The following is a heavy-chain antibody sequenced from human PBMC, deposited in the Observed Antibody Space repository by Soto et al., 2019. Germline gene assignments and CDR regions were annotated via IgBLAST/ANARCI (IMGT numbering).Heavy chain of an antibody. Sequence: HLQLQVSGPGLVKPTEILSLNCTVSGVSISSGNYYWGWVRQSPGKGLEWIGSIYHTGSTYDNPSLNSRVTISVDTSKNQFSLNLRSVTAADTAVYYCEHDYNRGMDVWGQGTTVTVSS. CDR3: EHDYNRGMDV. CDR2: IYHTGST. V-gene: IGHV4-39*01. CDR1: GVSISSGNYY. D-gene: IGHD3-22*01. J-gene: IGHJ6*02.